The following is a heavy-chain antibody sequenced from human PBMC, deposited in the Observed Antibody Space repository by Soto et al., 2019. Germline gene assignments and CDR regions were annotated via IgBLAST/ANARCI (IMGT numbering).Heavy chain of an antibody. Sequence: GSGPTLVNPTETLTLTCTVSGFSLSKARMGVSWIRQPPGKALEWLAHIFWNDERSYNTSLKSRLTISRDTSKSQVVLTMTNVDPVDTGTYFCARALREELAIYYFDSWGQGTVVTVSS. J-gene: IGHJ4*02. CDR1: GFSLSKARMG. CDR2: IFWNDER. D-gene: IGHD1-7*01. V-gene: IGHV2-26*01. CDR3: ARALREELAIYYFDS.